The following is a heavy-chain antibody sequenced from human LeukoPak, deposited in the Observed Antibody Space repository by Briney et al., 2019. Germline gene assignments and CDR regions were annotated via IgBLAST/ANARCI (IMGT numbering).Heavy chain of an antibody. CDR1: GGSISSGSYY. V-gene: IGHV4-61*02. D-gene: IGHD3-22*01. CDR3: ARALSRRYDSSGYYYYYMDV. J-gene: IGHJ6*03. CDR2: IYTSGST. Sequence: SQTLSLTCTVSGGSISSGSYYWSWIRQPAGKGLEWIGRIYTSGSTNYNPSLKSRVTISVDTSKNQISLKLSSVTAADTAVYYCARALSRRYDSSGYYYYYMDVWGKGTTVTVSS.